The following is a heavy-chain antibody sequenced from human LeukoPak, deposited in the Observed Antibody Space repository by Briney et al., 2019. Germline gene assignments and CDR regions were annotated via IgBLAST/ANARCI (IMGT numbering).Heavy chain of an antibody. CDR2: ISSSSSTI. Sequence: GGSLRLSCVASGFTFSDYYMSWIRQAPGKGLEWVSYISSSSSTIYYADSVKGRFTISRDNAKNSLYLQMNGLSAEDTAVYYCAREDGSGSYSYWGQGTLVTVSS. CDR1: GFTFSDYY. CDR3: AREDGSGSYSY. J-gene: IGHJ4*02. D-gene: IGHD3-10*01. V-gene: IGHV3-11*04.